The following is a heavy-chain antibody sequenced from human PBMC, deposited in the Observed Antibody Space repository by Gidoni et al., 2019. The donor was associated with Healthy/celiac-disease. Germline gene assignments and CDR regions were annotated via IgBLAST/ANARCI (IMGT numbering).Heavy chain of an antibody. J-gene: IGHJ5*02. D-gene: IGHD2-15*01. CDR3: ARPEGYCSGGSCYPGWFDP. Sequence: QVQLVESGGGVVQPGRSLRLSCAASGFTFRSYAMHWVRQAPGKGLEWVAVISYDGSNKYYADSVKGRFTICRDNSKNTLYLQMNSLRAEDTAVYYCARPEGYCSGGSCYPGWFDPWGQGTLVTVSS. CDR2: ISYDGSNK. CDR1: GFTFRSYA. V-gene: IGHV3-30-3*01.